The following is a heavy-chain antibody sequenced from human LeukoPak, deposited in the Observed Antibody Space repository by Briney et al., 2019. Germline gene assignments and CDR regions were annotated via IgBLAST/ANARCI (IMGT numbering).Heavy chain of an antibody. Sequence: GGSLRLSCAASGFTFSSYALSWVRQAPGKGLEWISIISEIGVITYYADSVKGRFNISRDNSKNTLYLQMNSLRAEDTAVYYCAKVGRDVAAAGPYYFDYWGQGTLVTVSS. CDR3: AKVGRDVAAAGPYYFDY. D-gene: IGHD6-13*01. CDR2: ISEIGVIT. J-gene: IGHJ4*02. CDR1: GFTFSSYA. V-gene: IGHV3-23*01.